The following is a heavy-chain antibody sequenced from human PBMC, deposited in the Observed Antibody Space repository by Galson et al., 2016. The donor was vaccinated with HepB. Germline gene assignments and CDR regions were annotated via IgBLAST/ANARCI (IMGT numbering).Heavy chain of an antibody. CDR1: GFSFGSYA. Sequence: SLRLSCAASGFSFGSYAMHWVRQAPGKGLEWVALVSYEGSRKFYADSVKGRFSISRDNSQNTVYLQMNSLRTNDTAGYYCARAEDTTSWPKDSWGQGTLVTVAS. J-gene: IGHJ4*02. CDR2: VSYEGSRK. CDR3: ARAEDTTSWPKDS. V-gene: IGHV3-30-3*01. D-gene: IGHD2-15*01.